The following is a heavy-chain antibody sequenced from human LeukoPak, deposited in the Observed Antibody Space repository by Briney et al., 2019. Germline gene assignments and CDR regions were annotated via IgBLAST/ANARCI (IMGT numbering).Heavy chain of an antibody. V-gene: IGHV1-2*02. CDR1: GYTFTNHG. J-gene: IGHJ4*02. D-gene: IGHD4-17*01. CDR2: INPNSGGT. CDR3: ARVSTTADFDY. Sequence: ASVKVSCKTSGYTFTNHGISWVRQAPGQGLEWMGWINPNSGGTNYAQKFQGRVTMTRDTSISTAYMELSRLRSDDTAVYYCARVSTTADFDYWGQGTLVTVSS.